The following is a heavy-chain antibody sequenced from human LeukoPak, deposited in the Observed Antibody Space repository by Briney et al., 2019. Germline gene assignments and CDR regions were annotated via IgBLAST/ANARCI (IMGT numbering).Heavy chain of an antibody. CDR2: TYYRSKWYN. D-gene: IGHD5-12*01. CDR1: GDSVSSNSAA. J-gene: IGHJ4*02. CDR3: ARDRRSGYSGYDQAPYFNY. Sequence: SQTLSLTCAISGDSVSSNSAAWNWIRQSPSRGLEWLGRTYYRSKWYNDYAVSVKSRITINPDTSKNQFSLQLNSVTPEDTAVYYCARDRRSGYSGYDQAPYFNYWGQGTLVTVSS. V-gene: IGHV6-1*01.